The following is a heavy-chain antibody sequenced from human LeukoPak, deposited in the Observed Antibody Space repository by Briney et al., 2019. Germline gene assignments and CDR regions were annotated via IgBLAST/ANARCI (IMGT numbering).Heavy chain of an antibody. J-gene: IGHJ4*02. D-gene: IGHD3-22*01. CDR1: GGTFSSHA. CDR2: IIPIVGTA. Sequence: SVKVSCKASGGTFSSHAISWVRQAPGQGLEWMGGIIPIVGTANSAQKFQGRVTITTDESTSTAYMELSSLRSEDAAVYYCARVVYYDSSGYWEYFDYWGQGTLVTVSS. CDR3: ARVVYYDSSGYWEYFDY. V-gene: IGHV1-69*05.